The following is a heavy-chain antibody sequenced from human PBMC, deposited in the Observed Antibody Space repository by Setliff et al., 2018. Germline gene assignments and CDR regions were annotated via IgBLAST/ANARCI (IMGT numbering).Heavy chain of an antibody. CDR3: ARDRVVVLAGRRGFYFDY. CDR2: LYTSGDT. Sequence: TLSLTCTVSGGPISSHYWTWIRQPAGKGLEWIGRLYTSGDTNYNPSLKSRVSMSLDTSKNQFSLKLSSVTAADTAVYYCARDRVVVLAGRRGFYFDYWGQGTLVTSPQ. D-gene: IGHD2-15*01. CDR1: GGPISSHY. V-gene: IGHV4-4*07. J-gene: IGHJ4*02.